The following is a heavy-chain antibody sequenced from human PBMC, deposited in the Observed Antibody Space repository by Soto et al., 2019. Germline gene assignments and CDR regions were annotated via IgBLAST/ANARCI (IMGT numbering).Heavy chain of an antibody. Sequence: VKVSCKASGYSFSDFGITWVRQAPGQGLEWMGWISVKNGNTNYAQKVQGRVTLTADTSTSTAYMEMRSLTSDDTATYYCARSDYYEDTGTFEYWGKGTPVTVSS. CDR2: ISVKNGNT. CDR3: ARSDYYEDTGTFEY. J-gene: IGHJ4*02. V-gene: IGHV1-18*04. CDR1: GYSFSDFG. D-gene: IGHD4-17*01.